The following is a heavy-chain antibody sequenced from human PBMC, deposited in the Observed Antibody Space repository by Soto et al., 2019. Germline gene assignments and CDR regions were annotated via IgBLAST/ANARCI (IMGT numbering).Heavy chain of an antibody. D-gene: IGHD6-13*01. J-gene: IGHJ6*02. Sequence: QITLKESGPTLVKPTQTLTLTCTFSGFSLTSGVVGVGWIRQPPGEALEWLALIYWNDEQYYNPSLRNRLTITRDTYNTQVVLTMTNMDPVDTATYYCAHRLPGPSGYDVWGQGTTVTVSS. CDR2: IYWNDEQ. V-gene: IGHV2-5*01. CDR1: GFSLTSGVVG. CDR3: AHRLPGPSGYDV.